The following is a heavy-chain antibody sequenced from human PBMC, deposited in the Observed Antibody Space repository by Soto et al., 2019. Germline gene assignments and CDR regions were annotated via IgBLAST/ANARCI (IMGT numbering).Heavy chain of an antibody. CDR1: GFTFSSYG. V-gene: IGHV3-33*01. Sequence: QVQLVESGGGVVQPGRSLRLSCAASGFTFSSYGMHWVRQAPGKGLEWVAVIWYDGSNKYYADSVKGRFTISRDNSKNTLYLQMNSLRAEDTAVYYCARDLVADSSSWFFDYWGQGTLVTVSS. CDR2: IWYDGSNK. J-gene: IGHJ4*02. CDR3: ARDLVADSSSWFFDY. D-gene: IGHD6-13*01.